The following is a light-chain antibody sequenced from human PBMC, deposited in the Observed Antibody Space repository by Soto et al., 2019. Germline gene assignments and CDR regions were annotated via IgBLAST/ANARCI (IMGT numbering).Light chain of an antibody. CDR3: QHYNKWPPWT. J-gene: IGKJ1*01. CDR1: QSVSSSY. V-gene: IGKV3D-15*01. Sequence: EMGMTLAPSSLSVSPGEGATLSCRASQSVSSSYLGWYQQKPGQAPRLLIYGASSRATGIPGRFSGSGSGTDFTLTISSLQSEDFAVYYCQHYNKWPPWTFGQGTKVAIK. CDR2: GAS.